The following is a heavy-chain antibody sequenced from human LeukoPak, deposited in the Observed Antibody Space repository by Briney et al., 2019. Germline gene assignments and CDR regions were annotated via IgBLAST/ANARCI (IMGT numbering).Heavy chain of an antibody. J-gene: IGHJ5*02. D-gene: IGHD3-10*01. Sequence: PSETLSLTCTVSGGSISSGGYYWSWIRQPPGKGLEWIGYIYHSGSTYYNPSLKSRVTISVDKSKNQFSLKLSSVTAADTAVYYCASRGDTWFDPWGQGTLVTVSS. CDR1: GGSISSGGYY. CDR2: IYHSGST. CDR3: ASRGDTWFDP. V-gene: IGHV4-30-2*01.